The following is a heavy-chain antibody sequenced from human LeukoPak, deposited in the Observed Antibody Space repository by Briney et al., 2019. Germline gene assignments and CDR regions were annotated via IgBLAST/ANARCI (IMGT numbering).Heavy chain of an antibody. CDR1: GFTFSSYD. CDR3: ARAGSSGWVDY. D-gene: IGHD6-19*01. CDR2: IGTAGDT. J-gene: IGHJ4*02. V-gene: IGHV3-13*01. Sequence: GGSLRLSCAASGFTFSSYDMHWVRQATGKGLEWVSAIGTAGDTYYPGSVKGRFTISRENAKNSLYLQMNSLRAGDTAVYYCARAGSSGWVDYWGQGTLVTVSS.